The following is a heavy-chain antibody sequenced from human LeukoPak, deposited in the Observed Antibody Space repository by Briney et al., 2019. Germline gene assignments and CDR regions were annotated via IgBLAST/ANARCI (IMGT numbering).Heavy chain of an antibody. D-gene: IGHD2-15*01. Sequence: GRSLRLSCAASGFTFSSYGMHWVRQAPGKGLEWVAVISYDGSNKYYADSVKGRFTISRDNSKNTLYLQMNSLRAEDTAVYYCARHGPDIVVVVATFDYWGQGTLVTVSS. CDR3: ARHGPDIVVVVATFDY. V-gene: IGHV3-30*03. CDR2: ISYDGSNK. J-gene: IGHJ4*02. CDR1: GFTFSSYG.